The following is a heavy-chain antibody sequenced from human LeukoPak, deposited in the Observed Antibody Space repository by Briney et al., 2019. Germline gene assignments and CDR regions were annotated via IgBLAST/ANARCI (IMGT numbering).Heavy chain of an antibody. CDR2: IYPGNSDT. V-gene: IGHV5-51*01. J-gene: IGHJ4*02. D-gene: IGHD6-19*01. CDR1: GYSFSNYW. CDR3: ARPGSSGVADYFDY. Sequence: GVPLQISCQGSGYSFSNYWIGWVRPMPGKGLEWMGIIYPGNSDTRYSPSFQGQVTISADKSISTAYLQWSSLKASDTAMYYCARPGSSGVADYFDYWGQGSLVTVSS.